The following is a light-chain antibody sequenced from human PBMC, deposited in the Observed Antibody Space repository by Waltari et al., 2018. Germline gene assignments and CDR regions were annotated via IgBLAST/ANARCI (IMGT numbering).Light chain of an antibody. J-gene: IGKJ4*01. CDR1: RDISRW. Sequence: DIQMTQSPSSVSASVGDRVTLTCRASRDISRWLAWYQQKPGKAPKFLIYDVSTLQSGVPSRFSGSGSGREFTLTITSLQPEDFSTYYCQQGNDFPLTFGGGTKVEMK. CDR2: DVS. V-gene: IGKV1-12*01. CDR3: QQGNDFPLT.